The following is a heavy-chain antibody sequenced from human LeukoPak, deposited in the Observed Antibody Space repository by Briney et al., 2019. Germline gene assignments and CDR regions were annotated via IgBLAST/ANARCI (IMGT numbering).Heavy chain of an antibody. CDR2: IKQDGSEK. V-gene: IGHV3-7*01. CDR3: ARGPSIAVAPTEFDY. D-gene: IGHD6-19*01. Sequence: GGSLRLSCAASGFTFSSYWMSWVRQAPGKGLEWVANIKQDGSEKYYVDSVKGRFTISRDNAKNSLYLQMNSLRAEDTAVYYCARGPSIAVAPTEFDYWGQGTLVTVSS. J-gene: IGHJ4*02. CDR1: GFTFSSYW.